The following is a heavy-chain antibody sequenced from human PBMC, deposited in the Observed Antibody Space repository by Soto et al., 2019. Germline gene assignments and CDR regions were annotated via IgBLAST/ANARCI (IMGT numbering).Heavy chain of an antibody. Sequence: GGSLRLSCAASGFTFSSYWMSWVRQAPGKGLEWVANIKQDGSEKYYVDSVKGRFTISRDNAKNSLYLQMNSLRAEDTAVYYCTRVPYGDDFDYWGQGTLVTVSS. CDR3: TRVPYGDDFDY. D-gene: IGHD4-17*01. V-gene: IGHV3-7*01. J-gene: IGHJ4*02. CDR1: GFTFSSYW. CDR2: IKQDGSEK.